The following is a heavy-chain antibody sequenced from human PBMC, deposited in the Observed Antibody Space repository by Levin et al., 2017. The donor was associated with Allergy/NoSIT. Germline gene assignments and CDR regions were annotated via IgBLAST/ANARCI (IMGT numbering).Heavy chain of an antibody. CDR3: ATDREPNYYDSSGYYRDY. J-gene: IGHJ4*02. CDR2: IYYTGTT. Sequence: SETLSLTCTVSGDSINNKSYYWGWIRQPPGKGLEWIGTIYYTGTTYYNPSLKSRVTISVDTSKNQFYLKLGSVTAADTSVYYCATDREPNYYDSSGYYRDYWGQGTQVTVSS. V-gene: IGHV4-39*07. D-gene: IGHD3-22*01. CDR1: GDSINNKSYY.